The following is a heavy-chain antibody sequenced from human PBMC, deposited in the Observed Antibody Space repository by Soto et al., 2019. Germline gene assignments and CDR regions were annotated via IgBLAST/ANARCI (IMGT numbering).Heavy chain of an antibody. Sequence: QITLKESGPTLVKPTQTLTLTCTFSGFSLTTSEVGVGWIRQPPGKALEWLALIYWDNDKRHSPSLKSRLTITKDTSKEQVVLTLAHIVPVQTATYYWAPRRSNGSGSYYNSRGQGTLVTASS. V-gene: IGHV2-5*02. J-gene: IGHJ4*02. CDR2: IYWDNDK. CDR3: APRRSNGSGSYYNS. CDR1: GFSLTTSEVG. D-gene: IGHD3-10*01.